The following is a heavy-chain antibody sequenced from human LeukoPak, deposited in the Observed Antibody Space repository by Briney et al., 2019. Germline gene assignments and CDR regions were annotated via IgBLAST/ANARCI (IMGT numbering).Heavy chain of an antibody. J-gene: IGHJ4*02. CDR2: ISSGDT. CDR1: GFSFSNYA. V-gene: IGHV3-23*01. CDR3: AKGGYGYVEIGYFDS. D-gene: IGHD5-12*01. Sequence: GGSLRLSCAASGFSFSNYAMNWVRQAPGKGLEWVSLISSGDTFYADAVKGRFSISRDSSKNTLYLQMNSLRAEDSGLYYCAKGGYGYVEIGYFDSWGQGTLVTVSS.